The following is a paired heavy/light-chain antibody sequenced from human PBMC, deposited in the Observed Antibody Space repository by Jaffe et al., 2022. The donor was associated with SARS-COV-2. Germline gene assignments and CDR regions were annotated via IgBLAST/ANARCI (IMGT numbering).Light chain of an antibody. CDR2: DVS. Sequence: QSALTQPASVSGSPGQSITISCTGTSSDVGVYNYVSWYQHHPGKAPKLMIYDVSDRPSGVSNRFSGSRSGNTASLTISGLQAADEADYYCSSYTSSTTLGVFGTGTKVTVL. CDR3: SSYTSSTTLGV. CDR1: SSDVGVYNY. V-gene: IGLV2-14*03. J-gene: IGLJ1*01.
Heavy chain of an antibody. Sequence: EVLLLESGGGLVQPGGSLRLSCAASGFTFSSFAMNWVRQAPGRGLEWVSGIIGSGGSTYYADSVKGRFTISRDNSKNTLYLQMNSLRADDTAVYYCAKDKRFSVSVTFEYWGQGSLVTVSS. CDR1: GFTFSSFA. CDR3: AKDKRFSVSVTFEY. J-gene: IGHJ4*02. CDR2: IIGSGGST. D-gene: IGHD6-19*01. V-gene: IGHV3-23*01.